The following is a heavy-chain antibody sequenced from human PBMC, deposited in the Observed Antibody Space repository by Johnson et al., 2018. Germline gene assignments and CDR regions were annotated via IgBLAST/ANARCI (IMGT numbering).Heavy chain of an antibody. Sequence: QVQLVEAGGGVVQPGRSLRLSCTASGFTVSDFGMHWVRQAQGKGLEWVAFISYDGDKKLYAGSATGRNTISRDNSKNKLYMDLDRLTAEDTAVYYCARGRVAAAGMAQYFQHWGKGTLVTVSS. D-gene: IGHD6-13*01. CDR2: ISYDGDKK. CDR3: ARGRVAAAGMAQYFQH. J-gene: IGHJ1*01. CDR1: GFTVSDFG. V-gene: IGHV3-30*03.